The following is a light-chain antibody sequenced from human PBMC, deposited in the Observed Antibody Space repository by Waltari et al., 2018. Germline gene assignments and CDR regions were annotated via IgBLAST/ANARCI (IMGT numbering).Light chain of an antibody. CDR2: GVT. J-gene: IGLJ3*02. CDR3: SSFTGTIWV. V-gene: IGLV2-14*01. CDR1: SSDIDFDDY. Sequence: QSALTQPASVSGSPGQAITISCTGSSSDIDFDDYVSWHQHLPGKAPKLMIYGVTNRPSGISNRFSGSKSDNTASLTISGLQADDEADYYCSSFTGTIWVFGGGTKLTVL.